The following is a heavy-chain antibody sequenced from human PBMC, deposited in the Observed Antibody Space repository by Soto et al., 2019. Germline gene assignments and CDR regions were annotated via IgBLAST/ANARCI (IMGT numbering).Heavy chain of an antibody. CDR1: GGSISSYY. CDR3: VSSSWYSLDY. D-gene: IGHD6-13*01. V-gene: IGHV4-59*12. J-gene: IGHJ4*02. CDR2: IYYSGST. Sequence: PSETLSLTCTVSGGSISSYYWSWIRQPPGKGLEWIGYIYYSGSTNYNPSLKSRVTISVDTSKNQFSLKLTSVTAADTAVYYCVSSSWYSLDYWGQGTRVTVSS.